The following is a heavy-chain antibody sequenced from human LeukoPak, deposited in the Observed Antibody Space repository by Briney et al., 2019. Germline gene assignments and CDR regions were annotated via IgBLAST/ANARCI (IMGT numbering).Heavy chain of an antibody. V-gene: IGHV4-59*01. D-gene: IGHD1-26*01. J-gene: IGHJ4*02. CDR3: ARHGGSYTFDF. CDR2: MYDSGST. CDR1: GGSISSYY. Sequence: SETLSLTCTVSGGSISSYYWSWIRQPPGKGLGLIGYMYDSGSTNYNPSLKSRVTISVDTSKNQFSLRLSSVTAADTAVYYCARHGGSYTFDFWGQGVLVTVSS.